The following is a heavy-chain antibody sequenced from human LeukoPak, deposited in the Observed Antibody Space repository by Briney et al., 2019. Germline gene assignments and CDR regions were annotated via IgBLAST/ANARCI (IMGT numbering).Heavy chain of an antibody. J-gene: IGHJ4*02. V-gene: IGHV1-18*01. CDR1: GYTFTSYG. D-gene: IGHD6-19*01. CDR3: ARDPRIAVAGKYFDY. CDR2: ISGYNGNA. Sequence: GASVKVSCKASGYTFTSYGISWVRQAPGQGLEWMGWISGYNGNANYAQKLQGRVTMTRDTSTSTVYMELSRLRSDDTALYYCARDPRIAVAGKYFDYWGQGTLVTVSS.